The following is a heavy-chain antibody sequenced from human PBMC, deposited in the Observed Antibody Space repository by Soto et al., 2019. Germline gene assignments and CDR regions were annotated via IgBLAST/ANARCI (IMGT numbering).Heavy chain of an antibody. CDR2: INPDGSAK. V-gene: IGHV3-7*03. Sequence: EVQLVESGGGLVQPGGSLRQSCSASGFTFSTYWMNWVRQAPGVGLEEVAMINPDGSAKFYVDSVKGRFTISRDNAKNSLFLQMNGLRAEDTAIYYCARDPGWGAFDSWGQGTLVTVSS. CDR3: ARDPGWGAFDS. J-gene: IGHJ4*02. CDR1: GFTFSTYW. D-gene: IGHD1-26*01.